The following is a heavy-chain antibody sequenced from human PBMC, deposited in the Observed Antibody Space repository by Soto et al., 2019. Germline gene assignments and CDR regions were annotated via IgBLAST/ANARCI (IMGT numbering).Heavy chain of an antibody. CDR3: AKRDISAATSSPVDY. CDR2: ISGSGGST. Sequence: EVQLLESGGGLVQPGGSLRLSCAASGFTFSSYAMSWVRQAPGKGLEWVSAISGSGGSTYYADSVNGRFTICRDNSKNTLYLQMHSLRAKDTAVYYCAKRDISAATSSPVDYWGQGTLVTVSS. CDR1: GFTFSSYA. D-gene: IGHD2-15*01. J-gene: IGHJ4*02. V-gene: IGHV3-23*01.